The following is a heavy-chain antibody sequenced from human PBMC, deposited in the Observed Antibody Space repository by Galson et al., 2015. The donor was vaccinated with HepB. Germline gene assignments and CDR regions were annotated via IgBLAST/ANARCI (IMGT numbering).Heavy chain of an antibody. D-gene: IGHD3-10*01. V-gene: IGHV3-33*08. Sequence: SLRLSCAASGFTFSSYGMHWVRQAPGKGLEWVAVIWYDGSNKYYADSVKGRFTISRDNSKNTLYLQMNSLRAEDTAVYYCASLSNRGVIQDAFDIWGQGTMVTVSS. CDR2: IWYDGSNK. CDR3: ASLSNRGVIQDAFDI. CDR1: GFTFSSYG. J-gene: IGHJ3*02.